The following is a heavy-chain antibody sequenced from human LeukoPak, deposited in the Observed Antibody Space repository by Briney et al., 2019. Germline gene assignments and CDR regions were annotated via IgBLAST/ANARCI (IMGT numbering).Heavy chain of an antibody. CDR1: GYTFTSYG. D-gene: IGHD3-3*01. Sequence: GASVKVSCKASGYTFTSYGISWVRQAPGQGLEWIGWISAYNGNTNYAQKLQGRVTMTTDTSTSTAYMELRSLRSDDTAVYYCARVSAYDYYYYYYYMDVWGKGTTVTVSS. J-gene: IGHJ6*03. CDR2: ISAYNGNT. V-gene: IGHV1-18*01. CDR3: ARVSAYDYYYYYYYMDV.